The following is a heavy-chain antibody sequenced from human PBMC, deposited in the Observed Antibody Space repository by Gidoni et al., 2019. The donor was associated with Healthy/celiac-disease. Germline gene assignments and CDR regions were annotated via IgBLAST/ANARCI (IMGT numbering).Heavy chain of an antibody. CDR2: IIPIFGTA. D-gene: IGHD2-8*01. V-gene: IGHV1-69*01. Sequence: QVQLVQSGAEVKKPGSSVKVSCKASGGTFSSYAIRWVRQAPRQGLEWMGGIIPIFGTANYAQKFQGRVTITADESTSTAYMELSSLRSEDTAVYYCARDGGPGIVVVPAAAPYCTNGVCYEAYNWFDPWGQGTLVTVSS. J-gene: IGHJ5*02. CDR3: ARDGGPGIVVVPAAAPYCTNGVCYEAYNWFDP. CDR1: GGTFSSYA.